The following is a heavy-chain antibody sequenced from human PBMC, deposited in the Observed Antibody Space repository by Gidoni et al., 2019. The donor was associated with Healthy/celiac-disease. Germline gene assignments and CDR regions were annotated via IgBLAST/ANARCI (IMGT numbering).Heavy chain of an antibody. CDR2: IIPIFGTA. D-gene: IGHD3-22*01. CDR1: GGTFSSYA. V-gene: IGHV1-69*01. CDR3: ASVGKYYYDSSGSFDY. Sequence: QVQLVQSGAEVKKPGSSVKVSCKASGGTFSSYAISWVRQAPGQGLEWMGGIIPIFGTANYAQKFQGRVTITADESTSTAYMELSSLRSEDTAVYYCASVGKYYYDSSGSFDYWGQGTLVTVSS. J-gene: IGHJ4*02.